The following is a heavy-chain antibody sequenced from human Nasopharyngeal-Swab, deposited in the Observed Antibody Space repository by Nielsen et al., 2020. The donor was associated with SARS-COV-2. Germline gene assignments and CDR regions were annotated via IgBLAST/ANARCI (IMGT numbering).Heavy chain of an antibody. CDR1: GFTFSSYG. CDR3: AKGWGGIYYFDC. Sequence: GGSLRLSCAASGFTFSSYGMHWVRQVPGKGLEWVAVISYDGSNKYYADSVKGRFTISRDNSKNTLYLQMNSLRAEDTAVYYCAKGWGGIYYFDCWGQGTLVTVSS. V-gene: IGHV3-30*18. J-gene: IGHJ4*02. CDR2: ISYDGSNK. D-gene: IGHD7-27*01.